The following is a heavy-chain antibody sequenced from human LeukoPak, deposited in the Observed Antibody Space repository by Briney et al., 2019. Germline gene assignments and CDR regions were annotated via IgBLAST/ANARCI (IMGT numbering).Heavy chain of an antibody. CDR1: GFTFSSYG. J-gene: IGHJ6*02. CDR2: ISYDGSNK. Sequence: GRSLRLSCAASGFTFSSYGMHWVRQAPGKGLEWVAVISYDGSNKYYADSVKGRFTISRDNSKNTLYLQMNSLRAEDTAVYYCAKAVAYCGGDRYPDYYYYYGMDVWGQGTTVTVSS. CDR3: AKAVAYCGGDRYPDYYYYYGMDV. D-gene: IGHD2-21*02. V-gene: IGHV3-30*18.